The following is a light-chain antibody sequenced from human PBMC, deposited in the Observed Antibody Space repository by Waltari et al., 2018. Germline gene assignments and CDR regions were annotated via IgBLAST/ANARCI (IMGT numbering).Light chain of an antibody. J-gene: IGKJ2*01. CDR1: QSIGSY. Sequence: ELLLTQSPATLSLSPGERATLSCRASQSIGSYLAWYQQKPGLAPSLLIYDASNRAAGIPARFSGSGSGTDFTLTISSLEPEDFAVYYCQHRSNWPPSFGQGTKVEIE. CDR2: DAS. CDR3: QHRSNWPPS. V-gene: IGKV3-11*01.